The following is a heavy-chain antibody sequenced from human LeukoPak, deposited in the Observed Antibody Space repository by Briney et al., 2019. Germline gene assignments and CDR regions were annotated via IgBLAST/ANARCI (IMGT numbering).Heavy chain of an antibody. CDR3: AKERDTIYFDV. CDR1: GFKFNDFT. V-gene: IGHV3-43*01. Sequence: GGSLRLSCAASGFKFNDFTIHWVRQAPGKGLEWVSLFSGNGYTTYYADSVKGRFTISRDNRKKPVYLQMDSLTTEDTAVYYCAKERDTIYFDVWGPGTMVTVSS. J-gene: IGHJ3*01. CDR2: FSGNGYTT. D-gene: IGHD5-18*01.